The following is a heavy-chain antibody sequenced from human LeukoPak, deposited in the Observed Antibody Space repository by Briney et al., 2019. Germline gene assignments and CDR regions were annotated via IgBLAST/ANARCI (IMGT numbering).Heavy chain of an antibody. J-gene: IGHJ4*02. V-gene: IGHV3-53*01. CDR1: GFTFSSYA. Sequence: GGSLRLSCAASGFTFSSYAMSWVRQAPGKGLEWVSITYSGGTSYYSDSVKGRFTISRDKSKNTVYLKMNSLRAEDTAVYYCARGRDWVEYWGQGTLVTVSS. CDR2: TYSGGTS. CDR3: ARGRDWVEY. D-gene: IGHD3/OR15-3a*01.